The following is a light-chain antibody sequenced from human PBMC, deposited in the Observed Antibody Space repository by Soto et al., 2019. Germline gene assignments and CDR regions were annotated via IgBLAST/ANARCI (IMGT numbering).Light chain of an antibody. J-gene: IGKJ5*01. Sequence: VLTQSPGTLSLSPGERATLSCRASQSVRSTSLAWYQQKPGQAPRLLTYGASSRATGIPDRFSGGGSGTDFTLTISRLEPEDFAAYYCQLNGSSPPITFGQGTRLEIK. V-gene: IGKV3-20*01. CDR3: QLNGSSPPIT. CDR1: QSVRSTS. CDR2: GAS.